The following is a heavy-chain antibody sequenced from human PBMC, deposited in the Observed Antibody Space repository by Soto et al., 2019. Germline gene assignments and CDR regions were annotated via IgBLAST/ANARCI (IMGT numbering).Heavy chain of an antibody. Sequence: QVQLVESGGGLVKPGGSLRLSCAASGFTFSDYYMSWIRQAPGTGLEWVSYISSSGSTIYYADSVKGRFTISRDNAKNSLYLQMNSLRAEDTAVYYCARDHRDQWLAPKEYYFDYWGQVTLVTVSS. V-gene: IGHV3-11*01. D-gene: IGHD6-19*01. CDR1: GFTFSDYY. CDR3: ARDHRDQWLAPKEYYFDY. CDR2: ISSSGSTI. J-gene: IGHJ4*02.